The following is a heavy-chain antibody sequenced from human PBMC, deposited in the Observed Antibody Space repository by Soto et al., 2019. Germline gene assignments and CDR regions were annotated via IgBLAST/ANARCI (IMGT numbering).Heavy chain of an antibody. CDR3: ARVAFGPIDY. D-gene: IGHD3-16*01. CDR1: NXSISSGCY. CDR2: MYHSGTT. V-gene: IGHV4-38-2*02. Sequence: SXTLSLTCTVSNXSISSGCYWGWIRQSPGDGLEWMVSMYHSGTTYYNPSLNSRVTISIYTSKNQFSMKFTSFTSDDTAVYFCARVAFGPIDYWGQGTLGTVS. J-gene: IGHJ4*02.